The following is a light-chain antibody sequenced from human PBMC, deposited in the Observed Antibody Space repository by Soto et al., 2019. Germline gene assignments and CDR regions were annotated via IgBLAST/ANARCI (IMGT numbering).Light chain of an antibody. CDR1: SSNIGSNT. Sequence: VLTQPPSASGTPRQRVTISCSGSSSNIGSNTVNWYQQLPGTAPKLLIYSNNQRPSGVPDRFSGSKSGTSASLAISGLQSEDEADYYCAAWDDSLNGYVFGTGTKVTVL. V-gene: IGLV1-44*01. CDR2: SNN. CDR3: AAWDDSLNGYV. J-gene: IGLJ1*01.